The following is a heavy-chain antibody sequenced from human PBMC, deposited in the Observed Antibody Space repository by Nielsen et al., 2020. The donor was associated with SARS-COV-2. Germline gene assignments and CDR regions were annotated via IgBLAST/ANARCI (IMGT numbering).Heavy chain of an antibody. CDR2: ISYDGSNK. CDR1: GFTFSSYG. Sequence: GESLKISCAASGFTFSSYGMHWVRQAPGKGLEWVAVISYDGSNKYYADSVKGRFTISRDNSKNTLCLQMNSLRAEDTAVYYCAKEGIVVVPAAIDYYYYYYMDVWGKGTTVTVSS. J-gene: IGHJ6*03. V-gene: IGHV3-30*18. D-gene: IGHD2-2*01. CDR3: AKEGIVVVPAAIDYYYYYYMDV.